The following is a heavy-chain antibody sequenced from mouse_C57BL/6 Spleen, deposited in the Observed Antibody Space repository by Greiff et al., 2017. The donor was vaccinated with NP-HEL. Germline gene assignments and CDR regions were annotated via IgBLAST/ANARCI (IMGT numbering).Heavy chain of an antibody. J-gene: IGHJ3*01. Sequence: EVQLQESGPGMVKPSQSLSLTCTVTGYSITSGYDWHWIRHFPGNKLEWMGYISYSGSTNYNPSLKSRISITHDTSKNHFFLKLNSVTTEDIATYYCARDGGYGNYGGFAYWGQGTLVTVSA. D-gene: IGHD2-10*02. V-gene: IGHV3-1*01. CDR3: ARDGGYGNYGGFAY. CDR1: GYSITSGYD. CDR2: ISYSGST.